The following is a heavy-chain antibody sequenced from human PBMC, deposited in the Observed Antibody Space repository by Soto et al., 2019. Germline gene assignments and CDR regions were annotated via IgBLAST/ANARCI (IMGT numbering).Heavy chain of an antibody. Sequence: GGSLRLSCGASGFTFSGYGMIWVRQAPGKGLEWVSSISGSGGSTYYADSVKGRFTISRDNSKNTLYLQMNSLRAEDTAVYYCAKASAPGGTYFPLWFWGQGTLVTVSS. CDR2: ISGSGGST. J-gene: IGHJ4*02. V-gene: IGHV3-23*01. CDR3: AKASAPGGTYFPLWF. CDR1: GFTFSGYG. D-gene: IGHD1-26*01.